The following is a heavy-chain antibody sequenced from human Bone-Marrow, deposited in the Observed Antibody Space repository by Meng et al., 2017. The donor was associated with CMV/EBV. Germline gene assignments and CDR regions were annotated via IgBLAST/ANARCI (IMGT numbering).Heavy chain of an antibody. CDR2: IYYSGTT. J-gene: IGHJ5*02. CDR1: GGSVHSGNSY. V-gene: IGHV4-39*07. D-gene: IGHD2-2*01. Sequence: SETLSLTCTVSGGSVHSGNSYWSWIRQPPGKGLEWIGSIYYSGTTYYNPSLKSRVTSRVTISLDTSNNQFSLRLTSVTAADTAVYYCARVIVLIPAAIPSDNWFDPWGQGTLVTVSS. CDR3: ARVIVLIPAAIPSDNWFDP.